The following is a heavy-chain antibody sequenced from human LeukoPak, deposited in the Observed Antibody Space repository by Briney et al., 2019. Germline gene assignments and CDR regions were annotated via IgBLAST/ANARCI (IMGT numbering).Heavy chain of an antibody. J-gene: IGHJ4*02. CDR1: GYTFTSYD. CDR3: ARPVLRYFDWSHSFDY. D-gene: IGHD3-9*01. CDR2: INPNSGGT. V-gene: IGHV1-2*02. Sequence: ASVKVSCKASGYTFTSYDINWVRQATGQGLEWMGWINPNSGGTNYAQKFQGRVTMTRDTSISTAYMELSRLRSDDTAVYYCARPVLRYFDWSHSFDYWGQGTLVTVSS.